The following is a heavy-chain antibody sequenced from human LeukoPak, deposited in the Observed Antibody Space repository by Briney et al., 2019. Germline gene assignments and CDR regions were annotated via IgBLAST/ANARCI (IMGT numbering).Heavy chain of an antibody. Sequence: ASVKVSCKASGYTFTGYHIHWVRQDPGQGLEWMVLINPNSGGTNYAQKFQGRVTMTRDTSISTAYMELSRLTSDDTAVYYCARDAIVRDYSNSDYWGQGTLVTVSS. V-gene: IGHV1-2*02. J-gene: IGHJ4*02. CDR3: ARDAIVRDYSNSDY. D-gene: IGHD4-11*01. CDR1: GYTFTGYH. CDR2: INPNSGGT.